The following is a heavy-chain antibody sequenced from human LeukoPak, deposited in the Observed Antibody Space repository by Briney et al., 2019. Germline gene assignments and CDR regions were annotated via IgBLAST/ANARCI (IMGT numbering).Heavy chain of an antibody. J-gene: IGHJ3*02. CDR1: GYTFTGYY. Sequence: ASVKVSCKASGYTFTGYYMHWVRQAPGQGLEWMGRINPNSGGTNYAQKLQGRVTMTTDTSTSTAYMELRSLRSDDTAVYYCAREDTANAFDIWGQGTMVTVSS. CDR3: AREDTANAFDI. V-gene: IGHV1-2*06. D-gene: IGHD5-18*01. CDR2: INPNSGGT.